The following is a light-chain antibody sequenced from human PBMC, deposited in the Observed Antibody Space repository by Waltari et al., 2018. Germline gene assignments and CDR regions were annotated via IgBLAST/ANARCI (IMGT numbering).Light chain of an antibody. V-gene: IGKV1-9*01. CDR3: QQHNTYPDT. Sequence: QLTQSPSSLSASVGDRVTITCRASQDIYTYLAWYQLKPGKAPKLLISTSSTLTTGVPSRFSGSGSGPDFSLTITSLQPEDLATYYCQQHNTYPDTFGQGTKLEIK. J-gene: IGKJ2*01. CDR2: TSS. CDR1: QDIYTY.